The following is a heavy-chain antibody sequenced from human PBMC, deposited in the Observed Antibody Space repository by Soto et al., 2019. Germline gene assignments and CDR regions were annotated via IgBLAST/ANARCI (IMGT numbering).Heavy chain of an antibody. CDR2: IYYNGST. CDR3: ARDKITGLFDY. V-gene: IGHV4-39*02. D-gene: IGHD2-8*02. CDR1: GGSISSYY. Sequence: SETLSLTCTVSGGSISSYYWGWIRQPPGKGLEWIGSIYYNGSTYYNPSLKSRVTISVDTSKNQFSLKLSSVTAADTAVYYCARDKITGLFDYWGQGTLVTVSS. J-gene: IGHJ4*02.